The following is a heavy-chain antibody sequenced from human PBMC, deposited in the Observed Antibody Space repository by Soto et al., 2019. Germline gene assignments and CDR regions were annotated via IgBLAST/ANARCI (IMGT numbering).Heavy chain of an antibody. D-gene: IGHD3-16*02. CDR2: IYYSGST. Sequence: QVQLQESGPGLVKPSQTLFLTCTVSGGSISSGVYYWSWIRQHPGKGLVWLGYIYYSGSTYYNPSLKSRVTISVDTSMNQCSVTVSYVTAADTAVYLCARATKYDYVWGSYRPAFDYWGQGTLVTVAS. CDR3: ARATKYDYVWGSYRPAFDY. CDR1: GGSISSGVYY. J-gene: IGHJ4*02. V-gene: IGHV4-31*03.